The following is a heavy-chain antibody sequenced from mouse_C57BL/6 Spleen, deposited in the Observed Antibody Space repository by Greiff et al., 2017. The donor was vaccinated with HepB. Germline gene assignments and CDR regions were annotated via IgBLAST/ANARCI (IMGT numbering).Heavy chain of an antibody. CDR2: IDPENGDT. Sequence: VQLQQSGAELVRPGASVKLSCTASGFNFKDDYMHWVKQRPEQGLEWIGWIDPENGDTEYASQYPGKATITADTSSNTAYLQLSSLTSEDTAVYYCTTGYYRDYWGQGTTLTVSS. CDR3: TTGYYRDY. CDR1: GFNFKDDY. D-gene: IGHD1-1*01. J-gene: IGHJ2*01. V-gene: IGHV14-4*01.